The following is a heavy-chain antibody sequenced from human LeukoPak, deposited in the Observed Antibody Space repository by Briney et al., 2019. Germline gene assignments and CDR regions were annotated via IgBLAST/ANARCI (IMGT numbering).Heavy chain of an antibody. Sequence: PSETLSLTCTVSGGSISSGGYYWSWVRQPAGKSLEWIGRISTSGSTNYNPSPKSRVTISLDTSKNQFSLNLNSMTAADTAVYYCARAAAVAFDIWGQGSMVTVSS. J-gene: IGHJ3*02. CDR3: ARAAAVAFDI. D-gene: IGHD6-13*01. CDR1: GGSISSGGYY. V-gene: IGHV4-61*02. CDR2: ISTSGST.